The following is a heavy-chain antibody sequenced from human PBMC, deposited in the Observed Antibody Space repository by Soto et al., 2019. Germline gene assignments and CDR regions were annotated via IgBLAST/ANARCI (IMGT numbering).Heavy chain of an antibody. V-gene: IGHV1-46*03. CDR1: GYTFTSYC. CDR3: ARGCNDGSGGNWFDP. D-gene: IGHD3-10*01. Sequence: ASVKVSCKASGYTFTSYCMHWVRHAPGQGLEWMGIINPSGGSTSYAQKFQGRVTMTRDTSTSTVYMELSSLRSEDTAVYYCARGCNDGSGGNWFDPWGQGTLVTVSS. J-gene: IGHJ5*02. CDR2: INPSGGST.